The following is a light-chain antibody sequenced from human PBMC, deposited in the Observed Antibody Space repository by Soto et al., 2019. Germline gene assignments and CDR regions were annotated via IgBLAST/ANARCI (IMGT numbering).Light chain of an antibody. Sequence: QSVLTQPASVSGSPGQSITISCTGTSSDVGGYNYVFWYQQHPGKAPKLLIYEVSNRPSGVSKRFSGSKSGNTASLTISGLQAEDEADYYCSSYTSSSTLVFGGGTQLTVL. V-gene: IGLV2-14*01. CDR2: EVS. J-gene: IGLJ2*01. CDR3: SSYTSSSTLV. CDR1: SSDVGGYNY.